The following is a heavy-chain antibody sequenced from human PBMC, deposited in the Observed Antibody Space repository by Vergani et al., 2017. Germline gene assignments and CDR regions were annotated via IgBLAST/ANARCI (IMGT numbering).Heavy chain of an antibody. CDR2: ISSGGGDI. CDR1: GFTFDTYT. J-gene: IGHJ1*01. Sequence: EVQLLESGGGLVQPGGSRRLSCAGAGFTFDTYTMAYVRQAPGKGLEWVATISSGGGDIFYADSVKGRFTISRDNSKNTLFLQMNSLKDEDTAVYYCTTAWSLYDLHGGYFQYWGRGTLVSVSS. D-gene: IGHD2-8*01. CDR3: TTAWSLYDLHGGYFQY. V-gene: IGHV3-23*01.